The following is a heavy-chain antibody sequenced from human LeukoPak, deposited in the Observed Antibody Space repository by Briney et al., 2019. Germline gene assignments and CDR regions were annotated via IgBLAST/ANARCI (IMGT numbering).Heavy chain of an antibody. CDR1: GGSISSSSYY. CDR2: IYYSGST. V-gene: IGHV4-39*01. D-gene: IGHD1-26*01. Sequence: PSETLSLTCTVSGGSISSSSYYWGWLRPPPGKGLVWIGSIYYSGSTYYNPSLKSRVTISVDTYKNQYSLKLSPVTAADTAVYYCARPGGGGSYLYFDYWGQGTLVTVSS. CDR3: ARPGGGGSYLYFDY. J-gene: IGHJ4*02.